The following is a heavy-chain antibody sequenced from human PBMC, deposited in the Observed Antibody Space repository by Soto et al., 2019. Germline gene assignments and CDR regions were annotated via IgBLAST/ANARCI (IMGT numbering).Heavy chain of an antibody. D-gene: IGHD3-22*01. CDR1: GGSISSGGYY. CDR2: IYYSGST. CDR3: VRAYTYYYDSSGPYNWFDP. V-gene: IGHV4-31*03. Sequence: SETLSLTCTVSGGSISSGGYYWSWIRQHPGKGLEWIGYIYYSGSTYYNPSLKSRVTISVDTSKNQFSLKLSSVTAADTAVYYCVRAYTYYYDSSGPYNWFDPWGQGTLVTVSS. J-gene: IGHJ5*02.